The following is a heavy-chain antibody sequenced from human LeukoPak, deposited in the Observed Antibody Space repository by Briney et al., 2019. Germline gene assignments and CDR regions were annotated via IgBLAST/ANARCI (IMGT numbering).Heavy chain of an antibody. D-gene: IGHD3-22*01. CDR3: TTHTSGGSGYLSADAFDI. CDR1: GYTFTGYY. Sequence: ASVKVSCKASGYTFTGYYMHWVRQAPGQGLEWMGWINPNSGGTNYAQKFQGRVTMTRDTSISTAYMELSRLRSDDTAVYYCTTHTSGGSGYLSADAFDIWGQGTMVTVSS. J-gene: IGHJ3*02. CDR2: INPNSGGT. V-gene: IGHV1-2*02.